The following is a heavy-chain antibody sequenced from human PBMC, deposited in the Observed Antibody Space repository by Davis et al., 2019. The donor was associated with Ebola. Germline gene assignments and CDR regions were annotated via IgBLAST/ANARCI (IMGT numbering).Heavy chain of an antibody. CDR1: GYSFTSYW. CDR3: AIFPLRDWGVITIFDY. J-gene: IGHJ4*02. V-gene: IGHV5-10-1*01. D-gene: IGHD3-10*01. CDR2: IDPSDSYT. Sequence: GESLKISCKGSGYSFTSYWISWVRQMPGKGLEWMGRIDPSDSYTNYSPSFQGHVTISADKSISTAYLQWSSLKASDTAMYYCAIFPLRDWGVITIFDYWGQGTLVTVSS.